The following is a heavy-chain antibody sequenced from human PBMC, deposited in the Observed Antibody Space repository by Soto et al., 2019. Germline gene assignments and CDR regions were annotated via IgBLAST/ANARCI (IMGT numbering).Heavy chain of an antibody. Sequence: ASVKVSCKASGYTFTSYGISWVRPDPGQGLEWMGWISAYNGNTNYAQKLQGRVTMTTDTSTSTAYMELRSLRSDDTAVYYCARDQGIVGDHGGWFDPWGQGTLVTVSS. CDR2: ISAYNGNT. D-gene: IGHD1-26*01. CDR1: GYTFTSYG. CDR3: ARDQGIVGDHGGWFDP. J-gene: IGHJ5*02. V-gene: IGHV1-18*04.